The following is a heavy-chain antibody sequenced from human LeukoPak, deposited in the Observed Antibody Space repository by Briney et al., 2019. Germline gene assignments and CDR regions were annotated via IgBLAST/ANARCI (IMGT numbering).Heavy chain of an antibody. CDR2: INSDGSST. J-gene: IGHJ6*02. CDR1: GFTFSSYW. D-gene: IGHD4-17*01. CDR3: ARAPMTTVTTFPYYYYGMDV. Sequence: SGGSLRLSCAASGFTFSSYWMHWVRQAPGKGLVWVSRINSDGSSTSYADSVKGRFTISRDNAKNTLYLQMNSPRAEDTAVYYCARAPMTTVTTFPYYYYGMDVWGQGTTVTVSS. V-gene: IGHV3-74*01.